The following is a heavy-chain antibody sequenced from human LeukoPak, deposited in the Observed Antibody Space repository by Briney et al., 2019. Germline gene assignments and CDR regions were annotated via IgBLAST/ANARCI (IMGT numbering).Heavy chain of an antibody. J-gene: IGHJ4*02. V-gene: IGHV4-34*01. CDR2: INHSGTA. D-gene: IGHD4-23*01. Sequence: SETLSLTCAVYGETFSGYFWSWIRQSPGKGLEWIGEINHSGTANYNPSLKSRVTISVDTSMNQFSLRLRSVTAADTAVYYCARPGNYNYGGSDRYFFNYWGRGTPVTVSS. CDR1: GETFSGYF. CDR3: ARPGNYNYGGSDRYFFNY.